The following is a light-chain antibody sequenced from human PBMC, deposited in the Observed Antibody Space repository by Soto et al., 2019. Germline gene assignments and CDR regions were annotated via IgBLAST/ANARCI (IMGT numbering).Light chain of an antibody. J-gene: IGKJ1*01. V-gene: IGKV3-15*01. CDR1: QSVSSN. CDR2: AAS. CDR3: QQYNNWPPWT. Sequence: EIVITQSPATLSVSPGERATLSCRASQSVSSNLAWYQQKPGQAPRLLIYAASTRATGIPARFSGSGSGTEFTLTISSLQSEDFAVYYCQQYNNWPPWTFGQGTKVDI.